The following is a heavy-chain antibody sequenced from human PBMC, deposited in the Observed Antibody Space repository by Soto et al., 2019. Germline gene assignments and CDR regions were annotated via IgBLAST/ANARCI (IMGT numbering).Heavy chain of an antibody. CDR1: GFTFSSYG. J-gene: IGHJ6*02. V-gene: IGHV3-30*03. CDR3: ARPRRMDTAISESVIRYYYYGMDV. CDR2: ISYDGSNK. D-gene: IGHD5-18*01. Sequence: GGSLRLSCAASGFTFSSYGMHWVRQAPGKGLEWVAVISYDGSNKYYADSVKGRFTISRDNSKNTLYLQMNSLRAEDTAVYYCARPRRMDTAISESVIRYYYYGMDVWGQGTTVTVSS.